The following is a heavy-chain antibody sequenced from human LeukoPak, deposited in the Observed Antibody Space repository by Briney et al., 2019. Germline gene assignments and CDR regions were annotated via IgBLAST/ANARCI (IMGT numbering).Heavy chain of an antibody. CDR3: AKDISNWNSRHFDP. Sequence: PGGSLRLSCAASGFTFDDYAMHWVRQVPGKGLEWVSLISGNGGNTYYADSVKGRFTISRDNSKNSLYLQMNSLRTEDTALYYCAKDISNWNSRHFDPWGQGTLVTVSS. D-gene: IGHD1-7*01. J-gene: IGHJ5*02. V-gene: IGHV3-43*02. CDR1: GFTFDDYA. CDR2: ISGNGGNT.